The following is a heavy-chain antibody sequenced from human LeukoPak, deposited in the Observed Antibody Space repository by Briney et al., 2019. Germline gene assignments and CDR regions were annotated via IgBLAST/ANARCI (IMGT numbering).Heavy chain of an antibody. D-gene: IGHD4-11*01. J-gene: IGHJ4*02. V-gene: IGHV1-18*01. Sequence: GASVKVSCKASGYTFTNYGISWVRQAPGQGLEWMGWISAYNGHTKYAQKFQGGVTMTTDTSTSTAYMELRSLRSDDTAVYYCAVLMHGYSDYNPDYWGQGTLVTVSS. CDR1: GYTFTNYG. CDR3: AVLMHGYSDYNPDY. CDR2: ISAYNGHT.